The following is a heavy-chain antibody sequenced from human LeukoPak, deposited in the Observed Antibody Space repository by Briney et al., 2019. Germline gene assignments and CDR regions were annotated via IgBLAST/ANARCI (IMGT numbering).Heavy chain of an antibody. D-gene: IGHD1-26*01. CDR1: GYSFSSYW. CDR2: IYPGDSDT. V-gene: IGHV5-51*01. J-gene: IGHJ3*02. Sequence: GEALKISCKGSGYSFSSYWIGCVRQMPAKSLQWMGIIYPGDSDTTYSPSFESQVTITADKSISNAYLQRSSLKASDTAMYYCARRPRKNGNAFDIWGQGTMATVSS. CDR3: ARRPRKNGNAFDI.